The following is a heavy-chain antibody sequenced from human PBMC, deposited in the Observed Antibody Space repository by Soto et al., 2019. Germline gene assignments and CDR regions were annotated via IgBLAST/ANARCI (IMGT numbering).Heavy chain of an antibody. CDR2: IYSGGST. J-gene: IGHJ4*02. CDR1: GFTVSSNY. CDR3: AREAHSYSYGLFDY. Sequence: PGGSLRLSCAASGFTVSSNYMSWVRQAPGKGLEWVSVIYSGGSTNYADSVKGRFTISRDNSKNTLYLQMNSLRAEDTAVYYCAREAHSYSYGLFDYWGQGTLVTVSS. V-gene: IGHV3-66*01. D-gene: IGHD5-18*01.